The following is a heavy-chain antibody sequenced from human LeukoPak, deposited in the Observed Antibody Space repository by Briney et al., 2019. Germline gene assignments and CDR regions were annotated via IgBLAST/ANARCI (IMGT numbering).Heavy chain of an antibody. J-gene: IGHJ4*02. CDR1: GYTFTSYD. CDR2: MNPNSGNT. Sequence: ASVKVSCKASGYTFTSYDINWVRQATGQGLEWMGWMNPNSGNTGYAQKFQGRVTMTRNTSISTAYMELSGLRSEDTAVYYCARAAYDYGDYGVDYWGQGTLVTVSS. D-gene: IGHD4-17*01. V-gene: IGHV1-8*01. CDR3: ARAAYDYGDYGVDY.